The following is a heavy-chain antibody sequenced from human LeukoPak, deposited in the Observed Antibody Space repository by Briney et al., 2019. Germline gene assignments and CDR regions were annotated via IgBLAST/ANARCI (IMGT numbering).Heavy chain of an antibody. Sequence: SETLSLTCDVSGHSIRSASYWGWIRQPPGKGLEWVGSIYYSGTTYYNSSLKSRVTISEDTSKNRFSLMLTSVTAADTAVYYCARQVSDYFYYYIDVWGEGTTVIVSS. V-gene: IGHV4-38-2*01. CDR3: ARQVSDYFYYYIDV. CDR1: GHSIRSASY. J-gene: IGHJ6*03. CDR2: IYYSGTT.